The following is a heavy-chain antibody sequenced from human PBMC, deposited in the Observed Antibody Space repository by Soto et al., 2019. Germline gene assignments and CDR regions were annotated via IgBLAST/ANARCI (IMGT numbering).Heavy chain of an antibody. Sequence: SVKVSCKASGGTFSSYTISWVRQAPGQGLEWMGRIIPILGIANYAQKFQGRVTITADKSTSTAYMELSSLRSEDTAVYYCARDGYSYGYYYYYMDVWGKGTTVTVSS. CDR3: ARDGYSYGYYYYYMDV. CDR2: IIPILGIA. V-gene: IGHV1-69*04. J-gene: IGHJ6*03. D-gene: IGHD5-18*01. CDR1: GGTFSSYT.